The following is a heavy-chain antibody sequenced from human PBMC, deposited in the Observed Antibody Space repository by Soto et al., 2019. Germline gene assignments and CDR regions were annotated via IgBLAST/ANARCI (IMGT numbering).Heavy chain of an antibody. CDR3: AKDMGSSSISVFYYYYGLDV. CDR1: GFTFDDYT. Sequence: PGGSLRLSCAASGFTFDDYTMHWVRQAPGKGLEWVSLISWDGGSTDYADSVKGRFTISRDNSKNSLYLQMNSLRTEDTALYYCAKDMGSSSISVFYYYYGLDVWGQVTTVTVSS. D-gene: IGHD6-6*01. J-gene: IGHJ6*02. CDR2: ISWDGGST. V-gene: IGHV3-43*01.